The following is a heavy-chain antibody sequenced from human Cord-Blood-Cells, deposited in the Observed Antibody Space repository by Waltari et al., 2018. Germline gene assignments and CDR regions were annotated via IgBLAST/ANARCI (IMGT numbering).Heavy chain of an antibody. CDR2: IYYSGST. Sequence: QLQLQESGPGLVKPSETLSLTCTVSGGSISSSSYYWGWIRQPPGKGLEWIGSIYYSGSTYYHQSLKRRVTISVDTSKNQFSLKLSSVTAADTAVYYCATPFIAAAGTGPFDYWGQGTLVTVSS. V-gene: IGHV4-39*01. CDR3: ATPFIAAAGTGPFDY. J-gene: IGHJ4*02. D-gene: IGHD6-13*01. CDR1: GGSISSSSYY.